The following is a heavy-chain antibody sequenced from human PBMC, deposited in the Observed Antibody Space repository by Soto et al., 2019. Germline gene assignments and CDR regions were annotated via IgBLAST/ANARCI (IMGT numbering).Heavy chain of an antibody. D-gene: IGHD1-26*01. CDR2: IYYSGST. CDR3: ASGSPLFVGALTWFYS. J-gene: IGHJ5*01. V-gene: IGHV4-59*01. Sequence: SETLSLTCTVSGGSISSYYWSWIRQPPGKGLEWIGYIYYSGSTNYNPSLKSRVTISVDTSKNQFSLKLSSVTAADTAVYYCASGSPLFVGALTWFYSCGQGTLVTVSS. CDR1: GGSISSYY.